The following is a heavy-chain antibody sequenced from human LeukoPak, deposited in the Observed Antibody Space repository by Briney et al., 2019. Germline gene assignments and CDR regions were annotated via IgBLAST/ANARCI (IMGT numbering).Heavy chain of an antibody. J-gene: IGHJ6*02. CDR1: GGSISGFH. V-gene: IGHV4-59*08. CDR2: VFYSGGT. D-gene: IGHD4-23*01. CDR3: ARQTVVTPDYYYYGMDV. Sequence: SETLSLTCTVSGGSISGFHWSWIRQPPGKGLEYIGDVFYSGGTNYNSSLKSRLTISVDTSRNQFSLKLSSVTAADTAVYYCARQTVVTPDYYYYGMDVWGQGTTVTVSS.